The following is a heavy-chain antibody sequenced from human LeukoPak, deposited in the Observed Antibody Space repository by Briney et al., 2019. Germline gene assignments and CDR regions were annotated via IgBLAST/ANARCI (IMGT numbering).Heavy chain of an antibody. J-gene: IGHJ4*02. Sequence: ASVKVSCKASGYTFTSYGISWVRQAPGQGLEWMGIINPSGGSTSYAQKFQGRVTMTRDMSTSTVYMELSSLRSEDTAVYYCARATITMVRGVGSLWGQGTLVTVSS. D-gene: IGHD3-10*01. CDR2: INPSGGST. CDR3: ARATITMVRGVGSL. V-gene: IGHV1-46*01. CDR1: GYTFTSYG.